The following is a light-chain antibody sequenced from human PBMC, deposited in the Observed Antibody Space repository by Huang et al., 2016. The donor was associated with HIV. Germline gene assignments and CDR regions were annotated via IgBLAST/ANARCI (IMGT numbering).Light chain of an antibody. V-gene: IGKV3D-20*01. CDR3: QHYGSSPYT. Sequence: EIVLTQSPATLSLSPGERATLSCGASQRITNFQLAWYQHIPGRAPRLLIYDASNMASGIPPGLSGSGSGTDFTLTITRLEPEDVGIYYCQHYGSSPYTFGQGTKLEIK. J-gene: IGKJ2*01. CDR1: QRITNFQ. CDR2: DAS.